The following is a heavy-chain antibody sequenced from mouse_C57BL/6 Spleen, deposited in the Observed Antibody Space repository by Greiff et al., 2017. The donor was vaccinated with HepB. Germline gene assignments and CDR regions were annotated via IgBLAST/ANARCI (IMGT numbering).Heavy chain of an antibody. CDR2: ISYDGSN. Sequence: ESGPGLVKPSQSLSLTCSVTGYSITSGYYWNWIRQFPGNKLEWMGYISYDGSNNYNPSLKNRISITRDTSKNQFFLKLNSVTTEDTATYYCARDDSSFYYYAMDYWGQGTSVTVSS. D-gene: IGHD1-1*01. CDR1: GYSITSGYY. J-gene: IGHJ4*01. CDR3: ARDDSSFYYYAMDY. V-gene: IGHV3-6*01.